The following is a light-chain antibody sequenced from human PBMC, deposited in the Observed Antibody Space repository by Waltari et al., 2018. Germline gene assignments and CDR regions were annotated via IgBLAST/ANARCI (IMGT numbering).Light chain of an antibody. CDR3: VLSMGSGIWV. Sequence: QTVVTQEPSLSVSPGGTVTLTCGLSSGSVSTTYYPSWYQQAPGQAPPTLIFATNPRSSGVPDRFSGSILDNKAALTITGAQADDESDYYCVLSMGSGIWVFGGGTKLTVL. CDR1: SGSVSTTYY. CDR2: ATN. V-gene: IGLV8-61*01. J-gene: IGLJ3*02.